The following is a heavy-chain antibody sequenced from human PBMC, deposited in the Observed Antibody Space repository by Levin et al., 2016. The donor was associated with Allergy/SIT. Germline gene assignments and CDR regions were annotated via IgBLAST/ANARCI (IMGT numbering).Heavy chain of an antibody. V-gene: IGHV3-23*01. CDR3: AKDGEGIAARPGSDAFDI. D-gene: IGHD6-6*01. Sequence: GGSLRLSCAASGFTFSSYAMSWVRQAPGKGLEWVSAISGSGGSTYYADSVKGRFTISRDNSKNTLYLQMNSLRAEDTAVYYCAKDGEGIAARPGSDAFDIWGQGTMVTVSS. CDR1: GFTFSSYA. CDR2: ISGSGGST. J-gene: IGHJ3*02.